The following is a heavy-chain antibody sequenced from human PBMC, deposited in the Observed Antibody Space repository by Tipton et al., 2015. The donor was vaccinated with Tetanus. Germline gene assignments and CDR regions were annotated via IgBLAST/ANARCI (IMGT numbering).Heavy chain of an antibody. D-gene: IGHD6-19*01. Sequence: SLRLSCAASGFTFSSYPMHWVRQAPGKGLEYDSSILHDGVGPFYANSVKGRFSISRDNSKNTLFLQMDSLRAEDTAVYYCARDRDGGWSFDDWGQGTLVTVSS. CDR3: ARDRDGGWSFDD. CDR1: GFTFSSYP. J-gene: IGHJ4*02. V-gene: IGHV3-64*01. CDR2: ILHDGVGP.